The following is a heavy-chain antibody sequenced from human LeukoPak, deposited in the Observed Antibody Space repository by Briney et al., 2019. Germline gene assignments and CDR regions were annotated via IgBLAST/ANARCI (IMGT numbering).Heavy chain of an antibody. CDR1: GGTFSSYA. CDR2: IIPIFGTA. D-gene: IGHD5-18*01. V-gene: IGHV1-69*05. CDR3: ASSGVQSGYSYGYY. J-gene: IGHJ4*02. Sequence: SVKVSCKASGGTFSSYAISWVRQALGQGLEWMGGIIPIFGTANYAQKFQGRVTITTDESTSTAYMELSSLRSEDTAVYYCASSGVQSGYSYGYYWGQGTLVTVSS.